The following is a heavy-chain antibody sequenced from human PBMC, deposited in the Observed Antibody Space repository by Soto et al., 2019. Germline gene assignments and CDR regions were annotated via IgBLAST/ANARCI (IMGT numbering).Heavy chain of an antibody. CDR3: ARVAAVRSDSAGYHGMDV. CDR1: GGSISSSSYY. CDR2: IYYSGRT. V-gene: IGHV4-39*02. D-gene: IGHD3-22*01. J-gene: IGHJ6*02. Sequence: SETLSLTCTVSGGSISSSSYYWGWVRQPPGQGLEWIGNIYYSGRTYYNPSLKSRVTISVDTSKNQFSVKLTSVTAADTAVYYCARVAAVRSDSAGYHGMDVWGQGTTVTVSS.